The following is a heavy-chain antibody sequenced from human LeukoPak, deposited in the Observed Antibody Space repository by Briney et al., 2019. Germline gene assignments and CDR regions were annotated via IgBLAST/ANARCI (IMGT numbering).Heavy chain of an antibody. CDR1: GLTFSSYA. CDR3: VREDTPATANY. Sequence: GGSLRLSCAASGLTFSSYAMGWVRQAPGKGLEWVSGISGSGGTTYYADSVKGRFTISRDNSKNTLYLQMNSLRAEDTAVYYCVREDTPATANYWGQGTLVTISS. J-gene: IGHJ4*02. V-gene: IGHV3-23*01. D-gene: IGHD2-21*02. CDR2: ISGSGGTT.